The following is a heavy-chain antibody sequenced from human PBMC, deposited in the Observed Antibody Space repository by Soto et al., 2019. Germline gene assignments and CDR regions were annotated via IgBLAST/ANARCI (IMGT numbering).Heavy chain of an antibody. Sequence: QVQLVESGGGVVQPGRSLRLSCAASGFTFSSYAMHWVRQAPGEGLEWVAVISYDGSNKYYADSVKGRFTISRDNSKNTLYLQMNSLRAEDTAVYYCARELRDGYNSPFDYWGQGTLVTVSS. CDR1: GFTFSSYA. D-gene: IGHD5-12*01. V-gene: IGHV3-30-3*01. CDR3: ARELRDGYNSPFDY. J-gene: IGHJ4*02. CDR2: ISYDGSNK.